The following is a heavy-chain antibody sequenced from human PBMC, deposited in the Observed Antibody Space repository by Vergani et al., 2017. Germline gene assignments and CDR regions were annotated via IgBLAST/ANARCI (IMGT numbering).Heavy chain of an antibody. J-gene: IGHJ4*02. V-gene: IGHV4-38-2*02. CDR1: GYSISSGYY. CDR2: IYHSGST. CDR3: ARDDSSGYYSDY. D-gene: IGHD3-22*01. Sequence: QVQLQESGPGLVKPSETLSLTCTVSGYSISSGYYWGWIRQPPGKGLEWIGSIYHSGSTYYNPSLKSRVTISVDTSKNQFSLKLSSVTAADTAVYYCARDDSSGYYSDYWGQGTLVTVSS.